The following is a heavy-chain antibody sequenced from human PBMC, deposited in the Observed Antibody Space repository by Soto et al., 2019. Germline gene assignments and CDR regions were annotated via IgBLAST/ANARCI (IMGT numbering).Heavy chain of an antibody. V-gene: IGHV3-53*01. D-gene: IGHD3-3*01. J-gene: IGHJ6*02. CDR1: GFTVSSNY. CDR3: ARAQYYDFRSGYPKNDYGMDV. Sequence: PGGSLRLSCAASGFTVSSNYMSWVRQAPGKGLEWVSVIYSGGSTYYADSVKGRFTISRDNSKNTLYLQMNSLRAEDTAVYYCARAQYYDFRSGYPKNDYGMDVWGQGTTVTVS. CDR2: IYSGGST.